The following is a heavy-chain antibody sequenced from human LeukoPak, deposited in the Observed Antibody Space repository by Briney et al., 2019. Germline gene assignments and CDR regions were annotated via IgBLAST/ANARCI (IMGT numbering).Heavy chain of an antibody. V-gene: IGHV4-34*01. Sequence: PSETLSLTCAVYGGSFSGYYWSWIRQPPGKGLEWIGEINHSGSTNYNPSLKSRVTISVDTSKNQFSLKLSSVTAADTAVYYCAIPDILTGVALDYWGQGTLVTVSS. J-gene: IGHJ4*02. CDR2: INHSGST. CDR3: AIPDILTGVALDY. CDR1: GGSFSGYY. D-gene: IGHD3-9*01.